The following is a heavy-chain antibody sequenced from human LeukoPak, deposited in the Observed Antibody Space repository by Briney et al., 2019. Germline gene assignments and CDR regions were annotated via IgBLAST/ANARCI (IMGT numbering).Heavy chain of an antibody. CDR2: IYYSGST. Sequence: SETLSLTCAVSGGSISSYYWSWIRQPPGKGLEWIGYIYYSGSTNYNPSLKSRVTISVDTSKNQFSLKLSSVTAADTAVYYCARSTVTTPGLLDYWGQGTLVTVSS. V-gene: IGHV4-59*01. CDR1: GGSISSYY. D-gene: IGHD4-11*01. J-gene: IGHJ4*02. CDR3: ARSTVTTPGLLDY.